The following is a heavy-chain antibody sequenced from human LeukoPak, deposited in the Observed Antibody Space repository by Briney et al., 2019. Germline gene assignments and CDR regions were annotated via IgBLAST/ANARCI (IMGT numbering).Heavy chain of an antibody. Sequence: GASVKVSCKASGYTFTGYYMHWVRQAPGQGLEWMGWINPNSGGTNYAQKFQGRVTMTRDTSISTAYMELSRLRSDDTAVYYCARDGHPYNWNDFDYWGQGTLVTVSS. J-gene: IGHJ4*02. CDR1: GYTFTGYY. CDR2: INPNSGGT. CDR3: ARDGHPYNWNDFDY. V-gene: IGHV1-2*02. D-gene: IGHD1-1*01.